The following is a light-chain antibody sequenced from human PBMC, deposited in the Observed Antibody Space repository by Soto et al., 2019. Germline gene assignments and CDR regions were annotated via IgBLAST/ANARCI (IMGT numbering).Light chain of an antibody. J-gene: IGKJ1*01. CDR2: GAS. Sequence: EIVMTQSPGTLSVSPGERATLSCRASQSVSNNLAWYQQKPGQAPRLLIYGASTRATGIPARFSGSGSGTEFTLTISSLQSEDFAVYYCQQYNNWPPWTFGQGNKVEIK. CDR1: QSVSNN. V-gene: IGKV3-15*01. CDR3: QQYNNWPPWT.